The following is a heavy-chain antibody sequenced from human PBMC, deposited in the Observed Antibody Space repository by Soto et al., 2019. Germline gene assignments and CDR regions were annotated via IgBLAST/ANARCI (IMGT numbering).Heavy chain of an antibody. J-gene: IGHJ3*02. Sequence: VSVKVYCKASGYTFTSYGISLVRQAPGQGLEWMGWISAYNGNTNYAQKLQGRVTMTTDTSTSTAYMELRSLRSDDTAVYYCARDPPIRAFDIWGQGTMVTVSS. CDR2: ISAYNGNT. CDR1: GYTFTSYG. CDR3: ARDPPIRAFDI. V-gene: IGHV1-18*01. D-gene: IGHD3-9*01.